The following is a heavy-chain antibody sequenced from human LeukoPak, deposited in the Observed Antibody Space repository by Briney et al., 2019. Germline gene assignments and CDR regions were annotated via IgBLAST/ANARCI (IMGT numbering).Heavy chain of an antibody. CDR3: AAVGRDWLKVDY. D-gene: IGHD3-9*01. V-gene: IGHV1-58*01. CDR2: IVVGSGNT. J-gene: IGHJ4*02. Sequence: SVKVSCQASGFTFPSSAVQWVRQARGQRLEWIGWIVVGSGNTNYAQKFQERVTITRDMSTSTAYMDLSSLRSEDTAVYYCAAVGRDWLKVDYWGQGTLVTVSS. CDR1: GFTFPSSA.